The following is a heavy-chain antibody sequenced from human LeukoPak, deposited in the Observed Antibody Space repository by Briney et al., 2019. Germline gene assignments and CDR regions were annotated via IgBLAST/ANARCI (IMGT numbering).Heavy chain of an antibody. J-gene: IGHJ3*02. CDR3: ARRHLPACSGGSCYSRSYAFEI. CDR1: GVSISSSSYY. D-gene: IGHD2-15*01. V-gene: IGHV4-39*01. CDR2: IYYSGST. Sequence: SETLSLTCTVSGVSISSSSYYWGWIRQPPGKGLEWIGSIYYSGSTYYNPSLKSRVTISVDTSKNQFSLKLSSVTAADTAVYYCARRHLPACSGGSCYSRSYAFEIWGQGTMVTVSS.